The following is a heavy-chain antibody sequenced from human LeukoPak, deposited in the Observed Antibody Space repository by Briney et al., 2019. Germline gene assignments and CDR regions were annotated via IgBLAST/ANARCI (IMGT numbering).Heavy chain of an antibody. D-gene: IGHD5-18*01. V-gene: IGHV3-30*18. J-gene: IGHJ4*02. CDR1: GFTVSSNY. CDR2: ISYDGSNK. CDR3: AKDFGSYGYFVVDY. Sequence: GGSLRLSCAASGFTVSSNYMSWVRQAPGKGLEWVAVISYDGSNKYYADSVKGRFTISRDNSKNTLYLQMNSLRAEDTAVYYCAKDFGSYGYFVVDYWGQGTLVTVSS.